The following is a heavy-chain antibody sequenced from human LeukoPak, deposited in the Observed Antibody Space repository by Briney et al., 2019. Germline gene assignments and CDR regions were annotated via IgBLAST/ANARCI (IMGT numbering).Heavy chain of an antibody. CDR3: ARRQGCSSTSCPPDY. CDR2: IYPGDSDT. J-gene: IGHJ4*02. D-gene: IGHD2-2*01. CDR1: GYSFTNYW. Sequence: GESLKISCRGSGYSFTNYWIGWVRQMPGKGLEWMGSIYPGDSDTRYTPSFQGQVTMSADKSINPAYLQWSSLKASDTAIYYCARRQGCSSTSCPPDYWGQGTLVTVSP. V-gene: IGHV5-51*01.